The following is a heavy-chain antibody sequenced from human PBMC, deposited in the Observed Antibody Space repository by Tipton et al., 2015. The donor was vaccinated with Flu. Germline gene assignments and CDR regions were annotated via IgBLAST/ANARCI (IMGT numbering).Heavy chain of an antibody. V-gene: IGHV4-59*01. Sequence: TLSLTCAVSGDSIRNDYFWGWIRQPPGKGLQWMGYIYYSESSKYNPSLKSRLTISVDSSKNQFSLRLTSVTAADTAVYYCARARAPYYYYAMDVWGQGITVTVSS. CDR3: ARARAPYYYYAMDV. J-gene: IGHJ6*02. CDR2: IYYSESS. CDR1: GDSIRNDYF.